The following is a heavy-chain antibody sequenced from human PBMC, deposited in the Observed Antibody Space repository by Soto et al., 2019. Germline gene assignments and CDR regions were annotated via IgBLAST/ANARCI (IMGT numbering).Heavy chain of an antibody. V-gene: IGHV4-31*03. Sequence: QVQLQESGPGLVKPSQTLSLTCTVSGGSISSGGYYWSWIRQHPGKGLEWIGYIYYSGSTSYNPSLESRVTISVDTSKNQCSLKLSSVTAADTAVYYCARDMEQGYYYYCMDVCGQGTTVTVSS. CDR2: IYYSGST. D-gene: IGHD1-26*01. CDR1: GGSISSGGYY. J-gene: IGHJ6*02. CDR3: ARDMEQGYYYYCMDV.